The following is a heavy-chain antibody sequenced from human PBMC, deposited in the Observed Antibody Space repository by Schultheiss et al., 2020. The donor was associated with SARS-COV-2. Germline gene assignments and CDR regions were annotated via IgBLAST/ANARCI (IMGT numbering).Heavy chain of an antibody. CDR1: GGSISSYY. Sequence: SETLSLTCTVSGGSISSYYWGWIRQPPGKGLEWIGYIYYSGSTNYNPSLKSRVTISVDTSKNQFSLKLSSVTAADTAVYYCARALRVRGVLTHTNYWGQGTLVTVSS. V-gene: IGHV4-59*01. CDR3: ARALRVRGVLTHTNY. J-gene: IGHJ4*02. CDR2: IYYSGST. D-gene: IGHD3-10*01.